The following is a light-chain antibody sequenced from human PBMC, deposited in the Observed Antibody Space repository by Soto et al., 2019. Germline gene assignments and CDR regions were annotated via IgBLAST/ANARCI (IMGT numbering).Light chain of an antibody. Sequence: DIQMTQSPSTLSAFVGDRVTITCRASQSISGWLAWYQQKPGKAPKLLIYDASSLESGVPSRFSGSGSGTEFTLSISSLQPDDFATYYCQQYNGYSLFGQGTKVDI. J-gene: IGKJ1*01. CDR3: QQYNGYSL. CDR2: DAS. CDR1: QSISGW. V-gene: IGKV1-5*01.